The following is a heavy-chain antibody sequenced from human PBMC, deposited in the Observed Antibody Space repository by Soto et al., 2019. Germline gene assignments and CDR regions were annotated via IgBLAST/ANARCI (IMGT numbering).Heavy chain of an antibody. CDR1: GFTFSSYA. CDR3: ASGATGYSSSWTVSVDY. CDR2: ISYDGSNK. J-gene: IGHJ4*02. D-gene: IGHD6-13*01. V-gene: IGHV3-30-3*01. Sequence: GGSLRLSCAASGFTFSSYAMHWVRQAPGKGLEWVAVISYDGSNKYYADSVKGRFTISRDNSKNTLYLQMNSLRAEDTAVYYCASGATGYSSSWTVSVDYWGQGTLVTVSS.